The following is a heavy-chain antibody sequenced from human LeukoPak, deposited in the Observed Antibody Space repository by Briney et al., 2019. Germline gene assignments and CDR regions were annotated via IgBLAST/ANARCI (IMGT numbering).Heavy chain of an antibody. V-gene: IGHV3-21*04. D-gene: IGHD2-15*01. J-gene: IGHJ3*02. Sequence: GGSLRLSCAASGFTFSSYSMNWVRQAPGKGLEWVSSISSSSSYIYYADSVKGRFTISRDNSKNTLYLQMNSLRAEDTAVYYCAKSVAPYCSGGSCFDAFDMWGQGTMVTVSS. CDR1: GFTFSSYS. CDR2: ISSSSSYI. CDR3: AKSVAPYCSGGSCFDAFDM.